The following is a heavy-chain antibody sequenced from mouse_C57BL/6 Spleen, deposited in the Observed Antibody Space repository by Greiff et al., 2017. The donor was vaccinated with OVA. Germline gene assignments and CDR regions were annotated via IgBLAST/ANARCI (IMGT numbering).Heavy chain of an antibody. Sequence: EVNLVESGGGLVQPGGSLSLSCAASGFTFTDYYMSWVRQPPGKALEWLGFIRNKANGYTTEYSASVKGRFTISRDNSQSILYLQMNALRAEDSATYYCARYIPRNYWYFDVWGTGTTVTVSS. V-gene: IGHV7-3*01. J-gene: IGHJ1*03. CDR1: GFTFTDYY. CDR2: IRNKANGYTT. CDR3: ARYIPRNYWYFDV.